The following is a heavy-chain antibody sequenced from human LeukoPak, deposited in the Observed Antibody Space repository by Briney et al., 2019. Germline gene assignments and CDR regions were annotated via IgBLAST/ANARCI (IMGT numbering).Heavy chain of an antibody. CDR1: GYTFTGYA. J-gene: IGHJ4*02. V-gene: IGHV1-2*02. Sequence: RASVKVSCKASGYTFTGYAMHGVRQAPGQGREWMGWIKLNSGDTNYAQKFQGRVTMTRDTSISTAYMELSSLRSDDTAVYFCAPFYCSGGTCYFVYWGQGTLVTVSS. CDR2: IKLNSGDT. CDR3: APFYCSGGTCYFVY. D-gene: IGHD2-15*01.